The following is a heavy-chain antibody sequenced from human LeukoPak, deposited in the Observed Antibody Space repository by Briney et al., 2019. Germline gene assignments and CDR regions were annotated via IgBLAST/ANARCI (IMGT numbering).Heavy chain of an antibody. J-gene: IGHJ4*02. CDR2: ISSNNRYI. CDR1: GFTFSTYS. CDR3: SRERQDYYASGAYAYPFEY. Sequence: GGSLRLSCAVSGFTFSTYSMSWVRQAPGKGLEWVSSISSNNRYIYYADPVKGRFTISRDNAKNSLYLQTNSLRAEDTAMYYCSRERQDYYASGAYAYPFEYWRERTRVAVSS. V-gene: IGHV3-21*01. D-gene: IGHD3-10*01.